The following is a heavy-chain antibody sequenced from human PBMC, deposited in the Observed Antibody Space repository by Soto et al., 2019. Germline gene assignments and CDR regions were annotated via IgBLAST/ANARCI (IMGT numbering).Heavy chain of an antibody. J-gene: IGHJ4*02. CDR2: INAGNGNT. V-gene: IGHV1-3*01. CDR3: ARMYYYDSSGYYFPLYFDY. Sequence: EASVKVSCKASGYTFTSYAMHWVRQAPGQRLEWMGWINAGNGNTKYSQKFQGRVTITRDTSASTAYMELSSLRSEDTAVYYCARMYYYDSSGYYFPLYFDYWGQGTLVTVSS. D-gene: IGHD3-22*01. CDR1: GYTFTSYA.